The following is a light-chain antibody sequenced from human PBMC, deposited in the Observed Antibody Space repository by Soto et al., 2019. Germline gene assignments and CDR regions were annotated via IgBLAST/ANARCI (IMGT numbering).Light chain of an antibody. V-gene: IGLV1-47*01. Sequence: QSVLTQPPSVSGAPGQRVTISCTGSSSNIGAGYDVHWYQQLPGTAPKLLIYRNNQRPSGVPDRFSGSKSGTSASLAISGLRSEDEADYYCAAWDDSLSGLVFGGGTKLTVL. CDR3: AAWDDSLSGLV. J-gene: IGLJ2*01. CDR2: RNN. CDR1: SSNIGAGYD.